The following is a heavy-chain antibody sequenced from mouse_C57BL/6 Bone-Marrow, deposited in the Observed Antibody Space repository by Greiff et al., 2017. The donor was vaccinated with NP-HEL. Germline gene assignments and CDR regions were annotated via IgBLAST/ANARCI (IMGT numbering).Heavy chain of an antibody. CDR3: ARETTVVDQDWYFDV. Sequence: QVQLQQPGAELVMPGASVKLSCKASGYTFTSYWMHWVKQRPGQGLEWIGEIDPSDSYTTYNQKFKGKSTLTVDKSSSTAYMQLSSLTAEDSAVYYCARETTVVDQDWYFDVWGTGTTVTVSS. CDR1: GYTFTSYW. V-gene: IGHV1-69*01. CDR2: IDPSDSYT. D-gene: IGHD1-1*01. J-gene: IGHJ1*03.